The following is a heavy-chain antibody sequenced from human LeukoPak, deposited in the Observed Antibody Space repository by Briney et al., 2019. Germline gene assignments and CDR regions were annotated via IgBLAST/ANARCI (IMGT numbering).Heavy chain of an antibody. CDR1: GFTFSSYE. D-gene: IGHD5-18*01. J-gene: IGHJ4*02. CDR3: ARYSYPLNFDY. V-gene: IGHV3-48*03. CDR2: ISSSGSTK. Sequence: GGSLRLSCAASGFTFSSYEMNWVRQAQGKGLEWVSYISSSGSTKRYADSVKGRFTISRDNAKNSLYLQMNSLRAEDTAVYYCARYSYPLNFDYWSQGTLVTVSS.